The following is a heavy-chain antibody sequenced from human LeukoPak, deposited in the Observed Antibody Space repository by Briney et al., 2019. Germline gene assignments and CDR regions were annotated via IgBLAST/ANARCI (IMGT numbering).Heavy chain of an antibody. CDR3: ARVHPELVVVPDAGGIGWFDP. Sequence: SETLSLTCTVSGGSISSYYWSWIRQPPGKGLEWIGYIYYSGSTNYNPSLKSRVTISVDTSKNQFSLKLSSVTAADTAVYYCARVHPELVVVPDAGGIGWFDPWGQGTLVTVSS. CDR1: GGSISSYY. D-gene: IGHD2-2*01. J-gene: IGHJ5*02. CDR2: IYYSGST. V-gene: IGHV4-59*01.